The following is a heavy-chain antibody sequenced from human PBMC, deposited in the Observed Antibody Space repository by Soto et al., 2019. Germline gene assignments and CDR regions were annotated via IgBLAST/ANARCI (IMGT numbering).Heavy chain of an antibody. V-gene: IGHV3-15*07. CDR2: IKSKTDGGTT. D-gene: IGHD6-19*01. CDR3: TTAPIPIYYSSGWNYFDY. CDR1: GFTFSNAW. Sequence: EVQLVESGGGLVKPGGSLRLSCAASGFTFSNAWMNWVRQAPGKGLEWVGRIKSKTDGGTTDYATPVKGRFTISRDDSKNTLYLQMNSMKTEDTAVYYCTTAPIPIYYSSGWNYFDYWGQGTLVTVSS. J-gene: IGHJ4*02.